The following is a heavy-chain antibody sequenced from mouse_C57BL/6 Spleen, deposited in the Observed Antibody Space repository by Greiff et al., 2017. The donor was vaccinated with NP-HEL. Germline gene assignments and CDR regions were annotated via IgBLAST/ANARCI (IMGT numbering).Heavy chain of an antibody. CDR2: IGPGSGST. Sequence: VKLMESGAELVKPGASVKISCKASGYTFTDYYINWVKQRPGQGLEWIGKIGPGSGSTYYNEKFKGKATMTADKSSSTAYMQLSSLTSEDSAVYFCARNDYDENWYFDVWGTGTTVTVSS. V-gene: IGHV1-77*01. J-gene: IGHJ1*03. CDR3: ARNDYDENWYFDV. CDR1: GYTFTDYY. D-gene: IGHD2-4*01.